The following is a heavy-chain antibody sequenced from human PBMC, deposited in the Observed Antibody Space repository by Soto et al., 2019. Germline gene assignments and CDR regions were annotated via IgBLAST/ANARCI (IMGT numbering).Heavy chain of an antibody. CDR3: ASHGMATSGGNWFDP. V-gene: IGHV1-69*13. Sequence: GASVKVSCKASGGTFSSYAISWVRQAPGQGLEWMGGIIPIFGTANYAQKFQGRVTITADESTSTAYMELSSLRSEDTAVYYCASHGMATSGGNWFDPWGQGTLVTVSS. D-gene: IGHD5-12*01. CDR2: IIPIFGTA. CDR1: GGTFSSYA. J-gene: IGHJ5*02.